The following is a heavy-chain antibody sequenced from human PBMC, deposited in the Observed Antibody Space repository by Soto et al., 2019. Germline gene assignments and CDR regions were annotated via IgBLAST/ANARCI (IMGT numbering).Heavy chain of an antibody. CDR3: AREGGGRYYDSRGYSVFDY. J-gene: IGHJ4*02. CDR1: GGSISSGGYY. CDR2: IYYSGST. Sequence: QVQLQESGPGLVKPSQTLSLTCTVSGGSISSGGYYWSWIRQHPGKGLEWIGYIYYSGSTYYNPSLTSPVPLPVDTPNTHFSLKLSSVTAADTAVYYCAREGGGRYYDSRGYSVFDYWGQGTLVTLSS. D-gene: IGHD3-22*01. V-gene: IGHV4-31*01.